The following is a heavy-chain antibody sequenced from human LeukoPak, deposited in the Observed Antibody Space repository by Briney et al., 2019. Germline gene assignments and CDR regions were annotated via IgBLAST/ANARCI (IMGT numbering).Heavy chain of an antibody. CDR3: SRGLHDYGDSNYYFDQ. CDR2: IRKKGYGETT. V-gene: IGHV3-49*03. D-gene: IGHD4-17*01. J-gene: IGHJ4*02. Sequence: GGSLRLSCTASGFTFGDDAWSWFRQAPGKGLEWICFIRKKGYGETTDYAPSVRGGFIISRDDAKSIAYLQMNRLKTGDTALYYCSRGLHDYGDSNYYFDQWGRGTLVTVSS. CDR1: GFTFGDDA.